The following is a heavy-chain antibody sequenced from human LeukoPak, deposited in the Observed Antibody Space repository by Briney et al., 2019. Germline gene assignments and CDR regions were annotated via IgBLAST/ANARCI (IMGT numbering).Heavy chain of an antibody. D-gene: IGHD3-22*01. Sequence: VASVKVSCKASGGTFSSYAISWVRQAPGQGLEWMGGIIPIFGTANYAQKFQGRVTITADESTSTAYMELSSLRSEDTAVYYCARLTYYYDSSGYRPLYWYFDLWGRGTLVTVSS. CDR1: GGTFSSYA. CDR2: IIPIFGTA. J-gene: IGHJ2*01. CDR3: ARLTYYYDSSGYRPLYWYFDL. V-gene: IGHV1-69*01.